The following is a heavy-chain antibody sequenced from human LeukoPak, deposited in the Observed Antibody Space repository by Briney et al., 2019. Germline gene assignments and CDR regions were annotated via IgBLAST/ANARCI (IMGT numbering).Heavy chain of an antibody. CDR2: TIPIFGTA. V-gene: IGHV1-69*05. Sequence: SVKVSCKASGGTFSSYAISWVRQAPGQGLEWMGGTIPIFGTANYAQKFQGRVTITTDESTSTAYMELSSLRSEDTAVYYCAREGYYDSSGYRDYWGQGTLVTVSS. CDR3: AREGYYDSSGYRDY. D-gene: IGHD3-22*01. J-gene: IGHJ4*02. CDR1: GGTFSSYA.